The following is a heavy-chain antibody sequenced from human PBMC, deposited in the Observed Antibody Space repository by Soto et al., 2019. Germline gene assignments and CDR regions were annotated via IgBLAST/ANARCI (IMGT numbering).Heavy chain of an antibody. Sequence: EVQLVESGGGLVKPGGSLRLSCAASGFTFSSYSMNWVRQAPGKGLEWVSSISSSSSYIYYADSVKGRFTISRDNAKNSLYLQMNSLRAEDTAVYYCARDPAADTAMLKPDYWGQGTLVTVSS. CDR3: ARDPAADTAMLKPDY. D-gene: IGHD5-18*01. V-gene: IGHV3-21*01. CDR1: GFTFSSYS. J-gene: IGHJ4*02. CDR2: ISSSSSYI.